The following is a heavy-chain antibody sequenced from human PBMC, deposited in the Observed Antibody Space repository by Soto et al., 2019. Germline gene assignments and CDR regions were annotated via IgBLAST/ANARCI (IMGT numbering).Heavy chain of an antibody. CDR3: ARIPHHMARECYFAI. J-gene: IGHJ4*02. CDR2: VHDYGST. D-gene: IGHD3-10*01. V-gene: IGHV4-39*01. Sequence: QLQLHDSGPGLVKPSETLSLTCTVSGDSISSTNYYWGWIRQPPGKGLEWIGIVHDYGSTYYNPSLKSRRTISADTSQVSLKLTSGPAADTALYYCARIPHHMARECYFAIWGPGTLVTVSS. CDR1: GDSISSTNYY.